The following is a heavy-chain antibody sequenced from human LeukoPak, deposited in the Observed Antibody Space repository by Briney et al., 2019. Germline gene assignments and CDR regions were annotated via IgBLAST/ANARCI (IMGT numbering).Heavy chain of an antibody. CDR1: GGSISSGDYY. V-gene: IGHV4-30-4*01. Sequence: SETLSLTCTVSGGSISSGDYYWSWIRQPSGKGLEWIGYIYYSGSTYYNPSLKSRVTISVDTSKNQFSLKLSSVTAADTAVYYGARARIVVVPAAMSNWFDPWGQGTLVTVSS. CDR2: IYYSGST. CDR3: ARARIVVVPAAMSNWFDP. J-gene: IGHJ5*02. D-gene: IGHD2-2*01.